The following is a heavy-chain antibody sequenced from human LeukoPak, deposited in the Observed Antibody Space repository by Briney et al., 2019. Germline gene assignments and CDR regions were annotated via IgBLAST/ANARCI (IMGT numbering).Heavy chain of an antibody. CDR2: IKYDGSEE. CDR1: GFSFSTYC. J-gene: IGHJ6*02. V-gene: IGHV3-7*01. CDR3: ARGRSMDV. Sequence: GGSLRLSCAASGFSFSTYCMTWGRQAPGKGLEWVATIKYDGSEEYYVDSVKGRFAISRDNAKNSLYLQMNSLRAEDTAVYYCARGRSMDVWGQGTTVTVSS.